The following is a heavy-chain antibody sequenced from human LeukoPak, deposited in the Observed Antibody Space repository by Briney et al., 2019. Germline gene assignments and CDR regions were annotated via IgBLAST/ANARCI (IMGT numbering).Heavy chain of an antibody. CDR2: INHRGST. CDR3: ARHGKSITIFGVVIGYFDY. J-gene: IGHJ4*02. CDR1: GGSFSGYY. D-gene: IGHD3-3*01. V-gene: IGHV4-34*01. Sequence: PSETLSLTCAVYGGSFSGYYWSWIRQPPGKGREWIGEINHRGSTNYNPSLKSRVTISVDTSKNQFSLKLSSVTAADTAVYYCARHGKSITIFGVVIGYFDYWGQGTLVTVSS.